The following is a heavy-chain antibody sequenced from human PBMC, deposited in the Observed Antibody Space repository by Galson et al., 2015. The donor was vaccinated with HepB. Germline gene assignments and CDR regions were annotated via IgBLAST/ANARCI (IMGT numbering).Heavy chain of an antibody. CDR3: ARDLLVEYSSSRSRGNWFDP. CDR1: GYTFTSYY. Sequence: SVKVSCKASGYTFTSYYMHWVRQAPGQGLEWMGIINPSGGSTSYAQKFQGRVTMTRDTSTSTVYMELSSLRSEDTAVYYCARDLLVEYSSSRSRGNWFDPWGQGTLVTVSS. V-gene: IGHV1-46*03. CDR2: INPSGGST. D-gene: IGHD6-13*01. J-gene: IGHJ5*02.